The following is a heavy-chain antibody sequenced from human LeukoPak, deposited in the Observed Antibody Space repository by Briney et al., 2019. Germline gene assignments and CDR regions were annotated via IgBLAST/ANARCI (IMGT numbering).Heavy chain of an antibody. V-gene: IGHV4-31*03. CDR3: ARTTMTTSVQAFDI. CDR1: GGSISSGGYY. Sequence: SETLSPTCTVSGGSISSGGYYWGWIRQPPEKGLEWIGYIYYSGSTYYNPSLKSRVTVSVDTSKNQFSLKLSSVTAADTAVYYCARTTMTTSVQAFDIWGQGTMVTVSS. J-gene: IGHJ3*02. D-gene: IGHD4-11*01. CDR2: IYYSGST.